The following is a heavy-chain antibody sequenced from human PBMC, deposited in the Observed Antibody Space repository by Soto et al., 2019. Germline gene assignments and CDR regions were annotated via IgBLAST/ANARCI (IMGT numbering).Heavy chain of an antibody. Sequence: QVQLVESGGGVVQPGRSLRLSCAASGFTFSSYGMHWVRQAPGKGLEWVAVISYDGSNKYYADSVKGRFTISRDNSKNTLYLQMNSLRAEDTAVYYCAKEGLRIVVRNGGFDIWGQGTMVTVSS. CDR3: AKEGLRIVVRNGGFDI. D-gene: IGHD3-22*01. V-gene: IGHV3-30*18. J-gene: IGHJ3*02. CDR2: ISYDGSNK. CDR1: GFTFSSYG.